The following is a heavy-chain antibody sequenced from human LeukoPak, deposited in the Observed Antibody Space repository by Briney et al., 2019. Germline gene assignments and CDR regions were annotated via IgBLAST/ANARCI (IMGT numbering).Heavy chain of an antibody. D-gene: IGHD5-24*01. CDR2: INPNSGGT. Sequence: ASVKVSCKASGYTFTGYYMHWVRQAPGQGLEWMGWINPNSGGTNYAQKFQGRVTMTRDTSISTAYMELSSLRSEDTAVYYCARVDGYNYYFDYWGQGTLVTVSS. V-gene: IGHV1-2*02. CDR3: ARVDGYNYYFDY. J-gene: IGHJ4*02. CDR1: GYTFTGYY.